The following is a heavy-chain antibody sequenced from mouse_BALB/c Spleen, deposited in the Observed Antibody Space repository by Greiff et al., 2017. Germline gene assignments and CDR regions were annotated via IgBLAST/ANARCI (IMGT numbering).Heavy chain of an antibody. Sequence: VHLVESGPGLVAPSQSLSITCTVSGFSLTGYGVNWVRQPPGKGLEWLGMIWGDGSTDYNSALKSRLSISKDNSKSQVFLKMNSLQTDDTARYYCARDLANSYWYFDVWGAGTTVTVSS. CDR2: IWGDGST. D-gene: IGHD1-1*01. CDR3: ARDLANSYWYFDV. J-gene: IGHJ1*01. V-gene: IGHV2-6-7*01. CDR1: GFSLTGYG.